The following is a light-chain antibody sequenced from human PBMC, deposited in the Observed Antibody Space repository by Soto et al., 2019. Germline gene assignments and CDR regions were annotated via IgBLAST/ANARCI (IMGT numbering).Light chain of an antibody. J-gene: IGKJ1*01. CDR1: QSIGSS. V-gene: IGKV1-5*01. CDR3: QQYNGYSRT. Sequence: DIQMTQSPSTLSASVGDRVTITCRASQSIGSSLAWYQQKPGKAPNLLISDASSLERGVPSRFSGSGSGTEFTLTIRSLQPDDFATYYCQQYNGYSRTVGQGTKVDI. CDR2: DAS.